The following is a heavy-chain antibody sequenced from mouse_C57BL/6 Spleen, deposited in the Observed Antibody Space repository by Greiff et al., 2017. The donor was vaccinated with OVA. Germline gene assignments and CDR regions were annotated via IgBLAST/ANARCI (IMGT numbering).Heavy chain of an antibody. J-gene: IGHJ3*01. CDR2: IHPNSGST. Sequence: QVQLKQPGAELVKPGASVKLSCKASGYTFTSYWMHWVKQRPGQGLEWIGMIHPNSGSTNYNEKFKSKATLTVDKSSSTAYMQLSSLTSEDSAVYYCARRGVDGNSFDYWGQGTLVTVSA. CDR3: ARRGVDGNSFDY. CDR1: GYTFTSYW. D-gene: IGHD2-1*01. V-gene: IGHV1-64*01.